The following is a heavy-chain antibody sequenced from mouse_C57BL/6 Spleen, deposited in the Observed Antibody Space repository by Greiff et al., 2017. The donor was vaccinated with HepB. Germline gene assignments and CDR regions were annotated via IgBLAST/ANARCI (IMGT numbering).Heavy chain of an antibody. Sequence: EVQLQQSGPELVKPGASVKISCKASGYSFTGYYMNWVKQSPEKSLEWIGEINPSTGGTTYNQKFKAKATLTVDKSSSTAYMQLKSLTSEDSAVYYCARGGSNYAMDYWGQGTSVTVSS. CDR2: INPSTGGT. D-gene: IGHD1-1*01. J-gene: IGHJ4*01. CDR1: GYSFTGYY. V-gene: IGHV1-42*01. CDR3: ARGGSNYAMDY.